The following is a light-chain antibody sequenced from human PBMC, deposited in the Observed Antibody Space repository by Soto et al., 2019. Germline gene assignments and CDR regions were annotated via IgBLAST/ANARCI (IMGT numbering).Light chain of an antibody. CDR2: DDS. Sequence: SYELTQPPSVSVAPGQTATITCGGNNIRDKSVHWYQQKPGQAPVLVVSDDSGRPLGIPERISGSKSGTSASLAITGLQAEDEADYYCQSYDSSLGYVFGTGTKLTVL. V-gene: IGLV3-21*02. CDR3: QSYDSSLGYV. J-gene: IGLJ1*01. CDR1: NIRDKS.